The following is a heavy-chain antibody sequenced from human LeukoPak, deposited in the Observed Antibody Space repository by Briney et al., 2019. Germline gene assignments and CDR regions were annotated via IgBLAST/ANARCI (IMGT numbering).Heavy chain of an antibody. J-gene: IGHJ4*02. D-gene: IGHD5-24*01. CDR3: VRDGGVDGYDLLDY. CDR1: GFTFSNYR. V-gene: IGHV3-7*01. CDR2: INQDGSKA. Sequence: PGGSLRLSCAASGFTFSNYRMTWVRQAPGKGLEWVAHINQDGSKAYYMDSVKARFTVSRDNAENSVSLHMNSLRAEDTAVYYCVRDGGVDGYDLLDYWGQGSLVTVSS.